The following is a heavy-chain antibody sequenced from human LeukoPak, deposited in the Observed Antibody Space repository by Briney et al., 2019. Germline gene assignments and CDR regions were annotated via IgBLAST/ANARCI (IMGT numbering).Heavy chain of an antibody. J-gene: IGHJ4*02. V-gene: IGHV4-34*01. CDR3: ARSGLGKYCSGGSCYSVDY. D-gene: IGHD2-15*01. CDR2: INHSGST. CDR1: GGSFSGYY. Sequence: KTSETLSLTCAVYGGSFSGYYWSWIRQPPGKGLEWIGVINHSGSTNYNPSLKSRVTISVDTSKNQFSLKLSSVTAADTAVYYCARSGLGKYCSGGSCYSVDYWGQGTLVTVSS.